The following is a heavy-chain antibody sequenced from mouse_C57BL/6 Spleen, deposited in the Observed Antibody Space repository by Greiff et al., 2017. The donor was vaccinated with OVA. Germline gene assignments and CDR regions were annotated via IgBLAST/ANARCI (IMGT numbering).Heavy chain of an antibody. CDR3: ARSHYYGSSYDYAMDY. CDR2: INPNNGGT. CDR1: GYTFTDYY. Sequence: VQLQQSGPELVKPGASVKISCKASGYTFTDYYMNWVKQSHGKSLEWIGDINPNNGGTSYNQKFKGKATLTVDKSSSTAYMELRSLTSEDSADYYCARSHYYGSSYDYAMDYWGQGTSVTVSS. J-gene: IGHJ4*01. V-gene: IGHV1-26*01. D-gene: IGHD1-1*01.